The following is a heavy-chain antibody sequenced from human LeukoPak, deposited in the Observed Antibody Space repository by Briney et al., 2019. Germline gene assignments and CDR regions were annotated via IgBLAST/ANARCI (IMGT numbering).Heavy chain of an antibody. CDR1: GFTFSDYY. V-gene: IGHV3-11*04. Sequence: GGSLRLSCAASGFTFSDYYMSWIRQAPGKGLEWVSYISSSCSTIYYADSVKGRFTISRDNAKNSLYLQMNSLRAEDTAVYYCAACPAELYYYYMDVWGKGTTVTVSS. CDR3: AACPAELYYYYMDV. CDR2: ISSSCSTI. J-gene: IGHJ6*03. D-gene: IGHD1-26*01.